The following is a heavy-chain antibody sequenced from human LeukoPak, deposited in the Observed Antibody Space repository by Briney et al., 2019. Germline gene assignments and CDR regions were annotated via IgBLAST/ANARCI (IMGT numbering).Heavy chain of an antibody. CDR2: INHSGST. J-gene: IGHJ4*02. CDR1: GGSFGGYY. CDR3: ARGMSIAARRRYFDY. D-gene: IGHD6-6*01. V-gene: IGHV4-34*01. Sequence: SETLSLTCAVYGGSFGGYYWSWIRQPPGKGLEWIGEINHSGSTNYNPSLKSRVTISVDTSKNQFSLKLSSVTAADTAVYYCARGMSIAARRRYFDYWGQGTLVTVSS.